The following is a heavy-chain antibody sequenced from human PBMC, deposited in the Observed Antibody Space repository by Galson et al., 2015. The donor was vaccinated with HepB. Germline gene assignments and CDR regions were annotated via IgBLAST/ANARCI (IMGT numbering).Heavy chain of an antibody. CDR2: ISSSSSYI. Sequence: SLRLSCAASGFTFSSYSMNWVRQAPGKGLEWVSSISSSSSYIYYADSVKGRFTISRDNAKNSLYLQMNSLRAEDTAVYYCARPGGYSGYDYHYWGQGTLVTVSS. J-gene: IGHJ4*02. D-gene: IGHD5-12*01. CDR3: ARPGGYSGYDYHY. CDR1: GFTFSSYS. V-gene: IGHV3-21*01.